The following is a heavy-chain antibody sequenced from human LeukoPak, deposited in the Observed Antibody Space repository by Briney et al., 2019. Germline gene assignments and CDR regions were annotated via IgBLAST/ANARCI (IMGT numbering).Heavy chain of an antibody. Sequence: SETLSLTCTVSGASISSYHWNWIRQSPGKGLEWIGYMYYTGSSNYNPSLQSRVAIAVDTSKNQFSLKLSSVTAADTAVYYCAREAEYESSGHQYFDYWGQGILVTVSS. V-gene: IGHV4-59*01. J-gene: IGHJ4*02. CDR1: GASISSYH. CDR3: AREAEYESSGHQYFDY. D-gene: IGHD3-22*01. CDR2: MYYTGSS.